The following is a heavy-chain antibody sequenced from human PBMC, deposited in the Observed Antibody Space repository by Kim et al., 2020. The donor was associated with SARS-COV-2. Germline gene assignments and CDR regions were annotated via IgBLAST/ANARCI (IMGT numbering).Heavy chain of an antibody. CDR3: AKDLRASNYYGSGSSPLQT. CDR2: ISYDGSNR. V-gene: IGHV3-30*18. D-gene: IGHD3-10*01. CDR1: GFIFSSYG. J-gene: IGHJ4*02. Sequence: GGSLRLSCAASGFIFSSYGMHWVRQAPGKGLEWVAVISYDGSNRYYGDSVKGRFTISRDNSKNTLYLQMNSLTTEDTAVYYCAKDLRASNYYGSGSSPLQTWGQVTLVTVSS.